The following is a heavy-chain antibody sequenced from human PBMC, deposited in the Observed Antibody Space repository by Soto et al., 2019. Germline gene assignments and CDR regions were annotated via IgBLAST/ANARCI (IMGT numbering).Heavy chain of an antibody. CDR3: ARDAAMGDYYHYGMDV. CDR2: INPSSGGA. J-gene: IGHJ6*02. V-gene: IGHV1-2*04. D-gene: IGHD5-18*01. CDR1: GYTFTGYY. Sequence: ASVKVSCKASGYTFTGYYLHWVRQAPGQGLEWMGWINPSSGGANIAQKFQGWVTMTRDTSIDTAYMELTRLRSDDTAVYYCARDAAMGDYYHYGMDVWGQGTPVTVSS.